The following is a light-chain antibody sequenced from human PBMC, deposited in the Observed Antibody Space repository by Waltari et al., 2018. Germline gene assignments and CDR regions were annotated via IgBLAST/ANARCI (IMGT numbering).Light chain of an antibody. J-gene: IGKJ5*01. CDR1: QSISSW. CDR2: KAS. CDR3: QQYNSYSPSIT. Sequence: DIQMTQSPSTLSASEGDRVTITCRASQSISSWLAWYQQKPGKAPKLLIYKASSLESGVPSRFSGSGSGTEFTLTISSLQPDDFATYYCQQYNSYSPSITFGQGTRLEIK. V-gene: IGKV1-5*03.